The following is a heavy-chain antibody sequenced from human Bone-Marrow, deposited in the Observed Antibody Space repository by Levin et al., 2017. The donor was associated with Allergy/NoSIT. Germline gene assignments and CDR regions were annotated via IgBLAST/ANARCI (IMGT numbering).Heavy chain of an antibody. J-gene: IGHJ4*02. CDR1: GFTFSSYD. Sequence: GESLKISCAASGFTFSSYDMHWGRQATGRGLEWVSAIGTAADSYYSGSVKGRFTVSRDNAKNSFYLQMNSLRAGDTAVYYCARVALPRYCTSTSCSDSGYYFDYWGQGTLVTVSS. D-gene: IGHD2-2*01. CDR2: IGTAADS. V-gene: IGHV3-13*04. CDR3: ARVALPRYCTSTSCSDSGYYFDY.